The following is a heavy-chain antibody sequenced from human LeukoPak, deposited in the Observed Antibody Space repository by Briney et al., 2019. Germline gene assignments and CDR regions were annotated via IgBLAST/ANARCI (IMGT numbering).Heavy chain of an antibody. CDR1: GFTFSSYE. J-gene: IGHJ5*02. V-gene: IGHV3-48*03. Sequence: GGSLRLSCAASGFTFSSYEMNRVRQAPGKGLEWVSYISSSGSTIYYADSVKGRFTISRDNAKNSLYLQMNSLRAEDTAVYYCASDGGYDSSGYYYNWFDPWGQGTLVTVSS. CDR2: ISSSGSTI. CDR3: ASDGGYDSSGYYYNWFDP. D-gene: IGHD3-22*01.